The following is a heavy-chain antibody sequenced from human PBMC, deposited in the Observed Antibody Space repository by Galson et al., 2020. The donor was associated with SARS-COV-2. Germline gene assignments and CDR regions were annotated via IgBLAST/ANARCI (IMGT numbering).Heavy chain of an antibody. J-gene: IGHJ6*02. Sequence: GESLKISCAASGFTFSSYSMNWVRQAPGKGLEWVSSISSSSNYIYYADSVKGRFTISRDNAKNSLYLQMNSLRAEDTAVYYCARALYGDYVPGMDVWGQGTTVTVSS. V-gene: IGHV3-21*01. CDR2: ISSSSNYI. CDR1: GFTFSSYS. CDR3: ARALYGDYVPGMDV. D-gene: IGHD4-17*01.